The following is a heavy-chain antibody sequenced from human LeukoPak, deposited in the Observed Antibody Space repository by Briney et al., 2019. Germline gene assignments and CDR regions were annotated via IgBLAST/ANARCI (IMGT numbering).Heavy chain of an antibody. CDR1: GGSISSSSYY. J-gene: IGHJ6*02. CDR3: ATEPVLRYFDWSPGASGMDV. V-gene: IGHV4-39*01. Sequence: SETLSLTRTVSGGSISSSSYYWGWIRQPPGKGLEWIGSIYYSGSTYYNPSLKSRVTISVDTSKNQFSLKLSSVTAADTAVYYCATEPVLRYFDWSPGASGMDVWGQGTTVTVSS. CDR2: IYYSGST. D-gene: IGHD3-9*01.